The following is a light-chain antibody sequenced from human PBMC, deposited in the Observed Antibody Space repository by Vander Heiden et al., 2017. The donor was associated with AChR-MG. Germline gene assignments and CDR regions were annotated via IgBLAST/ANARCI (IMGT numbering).Light chain of an antibody. CDR3: SQGKHWPYT. CDR2: KVS. CDR1: LSLVYSDGDTY. J-gene: IGKJ2*01. V-gene: IGKV2-30*01. Sequence: DVVLTQSPLSLPVTLGQPASVSCRSSLSLVYSDGDTYLNWFQQRPGQSPRRLISKVSNRDSGVPDRFSGSGSGTDFTLKISRVEAEDIGVYYCSQGKHWPYTFGQGTKLEI.